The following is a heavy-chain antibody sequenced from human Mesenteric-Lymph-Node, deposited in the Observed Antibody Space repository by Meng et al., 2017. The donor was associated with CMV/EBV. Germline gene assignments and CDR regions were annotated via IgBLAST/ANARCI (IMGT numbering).Heavy chain of an antibody. CDR3: ARDPGTGVVPAAFDY. V-gene: IGHV1-2*02. D-gene: IGHD2-2*01. J-gene: IGHJ4*02. CDR2: INPNSGGT. Sequence: SGYTFTGYYMHWVRQAPGQGLEWMGWINPNSGGTNYAQKFQGRVTMTRDTSISTAYMELSRLRPDDTAVYYCARDPGTGVVPAAFDYWGQGTLVTVSS. CDR1: GYTFTGYY.